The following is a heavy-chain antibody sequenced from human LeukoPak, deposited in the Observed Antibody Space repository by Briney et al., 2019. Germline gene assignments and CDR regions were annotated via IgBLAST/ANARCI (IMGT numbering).Heavy chain of an antibody. CDR1: GGSISSSSYY. CDR2: IYYSGST. CDR3: ARVSRITMIVVVPGAFDI. J-gene: IGHJ3*02. Sequence: SETLSLTCTVSGGSISSSSYYWGWIRQPPGKGLEWIGSIYYSGSTYYNPSLKSRVTISVDTSKNQFSLKLSSVTAADTAVYYCARVSRITMIVVVPGAFDIWGQGTMVTVSS. D-gene: IGHD3-22*01. V-gene: IGHV4-39*07.